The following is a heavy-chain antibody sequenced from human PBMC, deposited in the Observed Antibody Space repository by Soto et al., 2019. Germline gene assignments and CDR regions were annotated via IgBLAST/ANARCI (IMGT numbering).Heavy chain of an antibody. CDR3: ARHGGDGYKSPFDY. V-gene: IGHV5-51*01. CDR2: IYPGDSDT. Sequence: GEALKISGKCSGGNVSNYWIGWVRQMPGKGLERMGIIYPGDSDTRYSPSFQGQVTISADKSISTAYLQWSSLKASDTAMYYCARHGGDGYKSPFDYWGQGTLVTVSS. J-gene: IGHJ4*02. CDR1: GGNVSNYW. D-gene: IGHD5-12*01.